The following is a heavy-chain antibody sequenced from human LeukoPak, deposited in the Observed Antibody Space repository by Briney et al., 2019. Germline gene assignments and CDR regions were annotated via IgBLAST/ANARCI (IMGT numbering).Heavy chain of an antibody. CDR3: ATRTYYYDNPALSHDY. CDR1: GGSFSGHY. CDR2: IYHSGST. D-gene: IGHD3-22*01. J-gene: IGHJ4*02. Sequence: SETLSLTCAVYGGSFSGHYWSWIRQPPGKGLEWIGEIYHSGSTNYNPSLKSRVTISLDMSKNQFSLKLRSVTAADTAVYYCATRTYYYDNPALSHDYRGQGTLVTVSS. V-gene: IGHV4-34*01.